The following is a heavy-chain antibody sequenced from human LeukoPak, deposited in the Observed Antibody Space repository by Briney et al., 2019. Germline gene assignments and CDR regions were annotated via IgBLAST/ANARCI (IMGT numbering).Heavy chain of an antibody. CDR1: GYTFTSYG. Sequence: ASVKVSCKASGYTFTSYGISWVRQAPGQGLEWMGRISAYNGNTNYAQKLQGRVTMTTDTSTSTAYMELRSLRSDDTAVYYCARADSESIGAYYYGPIDYWGQGTLVTVSS. V-gene: IGHV1-18*01. J-gene: IGHJ4*02. CDR3: ARADSESIGAYYYGPIDY. CDR2: ISAYNGNT. D-gene: IGHD3-10*01.